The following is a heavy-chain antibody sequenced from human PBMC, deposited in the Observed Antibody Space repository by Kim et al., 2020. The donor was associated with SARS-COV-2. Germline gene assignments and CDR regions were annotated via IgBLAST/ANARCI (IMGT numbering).Heavy chain of an antibody. D-gene: IGHD6-19*01. CDR2: IWYDGSNK. J-gene: IGHJ4*02. Sequence: GGSLRLSCAASGFTFSSDGMHWVRQAPGKGLEWVAVIWYDGSNKYYADSVKGRFTISRDNSKNTLYLQMNSLRAEDTAVYYCAKGPVAGRSYYFDYWGQG. CDR3: AKGPVAGRSYYFDY. CDR1: GFTFSSDG. V-gene: IGHV3-33*06.